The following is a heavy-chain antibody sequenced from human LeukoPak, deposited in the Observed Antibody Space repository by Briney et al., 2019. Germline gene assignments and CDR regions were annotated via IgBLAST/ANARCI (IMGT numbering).Heavy chain of an antibody. CDR3: ARAENAVTTWFDY. CDR2: INPNSGGT. CDR1: GYTFTGYY. Sequence: ASVKVSCKASGYTFTGYYMHWVRQAPGQGLEGMGWINPNSGGTNYAQKFQGRVTMTRDTSISTAYMELNRLRSDDTAVYYCARAENAVTTWFDYWGQGTLVTVSS. V-gene: IGHV1-2*02. D-gene: IGHD4-17*01. J-gene: IGHJ4*02.